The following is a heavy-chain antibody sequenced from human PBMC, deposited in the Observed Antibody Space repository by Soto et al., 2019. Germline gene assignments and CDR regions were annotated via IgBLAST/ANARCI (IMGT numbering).Heavy chain of an antibody. Sequence: GGSLRLSCAASGFTVSSNYMSWVRQAPGKGLEWVSVIYSGGSTYYADSVKGRFTISRDNSKNTLYLQMNSLRAEDTAVYYCARATLDYGDYPRGGMDVWGQATTVTVSS. D-gene: IGHD4-17*01. CDR2: IYSGGST. CDR3: ARATLDYGDYPRGGMDV. CDR1: GFTVSSNY. V-gene: IGHV3-53*01. J-gene: IGHJ6*02.